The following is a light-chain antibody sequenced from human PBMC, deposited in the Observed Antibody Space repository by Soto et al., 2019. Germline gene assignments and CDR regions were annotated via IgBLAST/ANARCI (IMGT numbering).Light chain of an antibody. CDR1: SSDVGGYNY. V-gene: IGLV2-8*01. J-gene: IGLJ1*01. CDR3: TSYAGTNNPMYV. CDR2: EVY. Sequence: QSVLTQPPSASGSPGQSATISCTGTSSDVGGYNYVSWYQQHPGKAPKLMIYEVYKRPSGVPDRFSGSKSGNTASLTVSGLQAEDEADYYCTSYAGTNNPMYVFGTGTKSPS.